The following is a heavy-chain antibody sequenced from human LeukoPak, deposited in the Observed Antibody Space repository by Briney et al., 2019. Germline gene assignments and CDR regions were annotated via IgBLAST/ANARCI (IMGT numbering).Heavy chain of an antibody. V-gene: IGHV1-3*01. CDR2: INASNGNT. Sequence: ASVKVSCKASGYTFTSYAMHWVRHAPGQRLEWMGWINASNGNTKYSQKFQGRVTITRDTSASTAYMELSSLRSEDTAVYYCARDRHTVVRGPYYYGMDVWGQGTTVTVSS. CDR1: GYTFTSYA. CDR3: ARDRHTVVRGPYYYGMDV. D-gene: IGHD4-23*01. J-gene: IGHJ6*02.